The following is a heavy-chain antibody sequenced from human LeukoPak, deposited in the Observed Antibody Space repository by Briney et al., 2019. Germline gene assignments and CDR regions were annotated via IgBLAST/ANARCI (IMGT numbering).Heavy chain of an antibody. J-gene: IGHJ5*02. Sequence: GGSLRLSCAASGFTFSSYAMSWVRQAPGKGLEWVSAISGSGGSTYYADSVKGRFTISRDNSKNTLYLQMNSLRAEDTAVYYCAKGFTTIAAAGTNWFDPWGQGTLVAVSS. V-gene: IGHV3-23*01. CDR1: GFTFSSYA. D-gene: IGHD6-13*01. CDR2: ISGSGGST. CDR3: AKGFTTIAAAGTNWFDP.